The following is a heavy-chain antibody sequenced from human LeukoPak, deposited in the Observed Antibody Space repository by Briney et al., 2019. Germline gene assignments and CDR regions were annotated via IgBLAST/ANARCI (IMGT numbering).Heavy chain of an antibody. CDR1: GFTFSSYA. CDR3: AREILLRRYFDY. J-gene: IGHJ4*02. V-gene: IGHV3-23*01. CDR2: ISGSGGST. D-gene: IGHD3-22*01. Sequence: ESGGSLRLSCAASGFTFSSYAMSWVRQAPGKGLEWVSAISGSGGSTYYADSVKGRFTISRDNSKNTLYLQMNSLRAEDTAVYYCAREILLRRYFDYWGQGTLVTVSS.